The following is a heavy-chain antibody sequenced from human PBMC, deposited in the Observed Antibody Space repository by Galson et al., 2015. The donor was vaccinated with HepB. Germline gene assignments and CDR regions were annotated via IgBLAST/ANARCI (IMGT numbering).Heavy chain of an antibody. J-gene: IGHJ6*03. D-gene: IGHD3-22*01. CDR1: GYTFTSYG. CDR3: ARMIATYYYDSSGLVHYYYYMDV. V-gene: IGHV1-18*01. CDR2: ISAYNGNT. Sequence: SVKVSCKASGYTFTSYGISWVRQAPGQGLEWMGWISAYNGNTNYAQKLQGRVTMTTDTSTSTAYMELRSLRSDDTAVYYCARMIATYYYDSSGLVHYYYYMDVGGKGTTVTVSS.